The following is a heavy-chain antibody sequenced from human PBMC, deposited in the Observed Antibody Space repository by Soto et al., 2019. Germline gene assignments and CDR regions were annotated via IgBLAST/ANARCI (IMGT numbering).Heavy chain of an antibody. D-gene: IGHD2-15*01. CDR1: GFTFDDYA. Sequence: EVQLVESGGGLVQPGRSLRLSCAASGFTFDDYAMHWVRQAPGKGLEWVSGISWNRGSIGYADPVKGQFTISRDNAKNSLYPQINILSTEDTALYCVATGSELVLSVYVDYCGQGTLVTVSS. J-gene: IGHJ4*02. CDR3: ATGSELVLSVYVDY. V-gene: IGHV3-9*01. CDR2: ISWNRGSI.